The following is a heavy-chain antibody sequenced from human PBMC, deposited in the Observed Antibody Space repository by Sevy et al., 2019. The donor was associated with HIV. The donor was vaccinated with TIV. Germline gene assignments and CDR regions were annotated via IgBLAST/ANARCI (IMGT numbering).Heavy chain of an antibody. D-gene: IGHD6-13*01. CDR1: GFTFSDYY. CDR3: ARGRGIAAAHYFDY. Sequence: GGSLRLSCAASGFTFSDYYMSWIRQAPGKGLEWVSYISISSDYTNYADSVKGRFTISRDNAKNSLCLQMNSLRAEDTAVYYCARGRGIAAAHYFDYWGQGTLVTVSS. CDR2: ISISSDYT. V-gene: IGHV3-11*06. J-gene: IGHJ4*02.